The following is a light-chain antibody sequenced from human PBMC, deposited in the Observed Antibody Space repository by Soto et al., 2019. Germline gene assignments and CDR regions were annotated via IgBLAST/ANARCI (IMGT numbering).Light chain of an antibody. CDR2: SNN. CDR3: AAWDDSLNVHYV. CDR1: SSNIRSNT. V-gene: IGLV1-44*01. Sequence: QSVLTHPPSASGTPGQRVTISCSGSSSNIRSNTVNWYQQLPGTAPKLLIYSNNQRPSGVPDRFSGSKSGTSASLAISGLQSEDEADYYCAAWDDSLNVHYVFGTGTKVTVL. J-gene: IGLJ1*01.